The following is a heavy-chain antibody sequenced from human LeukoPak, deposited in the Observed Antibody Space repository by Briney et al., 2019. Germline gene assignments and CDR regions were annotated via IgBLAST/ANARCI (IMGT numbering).Heavy chain of an antibody. CDR3: ARDNWANFWSGYYTD. CDR1: GFTVSSNY. Sequence: GGSLRLSCAASGFTVSSNYMSWVRQAPGKGLEWVSVIYSGGSTYYADSVKGRFTISRDNSKNTLYLQMNSLRAEDTAVYYCARDNWANFWSGYYTDWGQGTLVTVSS. V-gene: IGHV3-66*01. CDR2: IYSGGST. J-gene: IGHJ4*02. D-gene: IGHD3-3*01.